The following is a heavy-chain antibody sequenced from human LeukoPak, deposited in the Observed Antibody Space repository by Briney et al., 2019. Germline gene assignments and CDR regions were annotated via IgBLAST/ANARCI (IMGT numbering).Heavy chain of an antibody. CDR2: IYYSGST. J-gene: IGHJ6*02. Sequence: SETLSLTCTVSGGSISSYYWSWIRQPPGKGLEWIGYIYYSGSTNYNPSLKSRVTISVDTSKNQFSLKLSSVTAVDTAVYYCARLYYYGSGSYSVFSNYYGMDVWGQGTTVTVSS. V-gene: IGHV4-59*12. D-gene: IGHD3-10*01. CDR3: ARLYYYGSGSYSVFSNYYGMDV. CDR1: GGSISSYY.